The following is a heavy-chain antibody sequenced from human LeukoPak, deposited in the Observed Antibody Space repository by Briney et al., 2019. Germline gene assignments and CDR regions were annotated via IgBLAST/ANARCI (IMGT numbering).Heavy chain of an antibody. J-gene: IGHJ4*02. CDR2: IYPGDSDT. CDR3: ARVHYYETSDWGNYFDY. Sequence: GESLKISCKGSGYSFTSYWIGWVLQMPGKGLEWMVIIYPGDSDTRYSPSFQGQVTISADKSISTAYLQWSSLKASDTAMYYCARVHYYETSDWGNYFDYWGQGTLVTVSS. CDR1: GYSFTSYW. V-gene: IGHV5-51*01. D-gene: IGHD3-22*01.